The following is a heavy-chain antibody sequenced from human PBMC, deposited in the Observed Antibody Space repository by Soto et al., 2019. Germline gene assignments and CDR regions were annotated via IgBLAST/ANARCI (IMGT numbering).Heavy chain of an antibody. D-gene: IGHD3-10*01. V-gene: IGHV4-59*01. J-gene: IGHJ4*02. Sequence: SETLSLTCTVSGGSISSYYWSWIRQPPGKGLEWIGYIYYSGSTNYNPSLKSRVTISVDTSKNQFSLKLSSVTAADTAVYYCARGRFGEPSPDYWGQGTLVTVSS. CDR2: IYYSGST. CDR1: GGSISSYY. CDR3: ARGRFGEPSPDY.